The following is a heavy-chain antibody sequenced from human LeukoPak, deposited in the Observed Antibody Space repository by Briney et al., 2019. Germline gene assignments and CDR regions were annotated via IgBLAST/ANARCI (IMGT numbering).Heavy chain of an antibody. D-gene: IGHD1-26*01. J-gene: IGHJ4*02. CDR2: INTDASNT. V-gene: IGHV3-74*01. CDR3: AKDQSIAGPTTADY. Sequence: GGSLRLSCEASGFTFSRFWMHWVRQAPGKGLVWVSRINTDASNTIYADSVKGRLTISRDNAKNTLYLQMNSLRAEDTAVYYCAKDQSIAGPTTADYWGQGTLVTVSS. CDR1: GFTFSRFW.